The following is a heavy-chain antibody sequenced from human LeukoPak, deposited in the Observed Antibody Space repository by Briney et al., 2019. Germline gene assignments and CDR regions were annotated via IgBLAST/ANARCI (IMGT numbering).Heavy chain of an antibody. CDR3: ARAGPDIVVVVAAISWFDP. CDR2: INPNSGGT. V-gene: IGHV1-2*02. Sequence: ASVKVSCKASGYTFTGYYMHWVRQAPGQGLEWMGWINPNSGGTNYAQKFQGRVTMTRDTSISTAYMELSRLRSDDTAVYYCARAGPDIVVVVAAISWFDPWGQGTLVTVSS. D-gene: IGHD2-15*01. J-gene: IGHJ5*02. CDR1: GYTFTGYY.